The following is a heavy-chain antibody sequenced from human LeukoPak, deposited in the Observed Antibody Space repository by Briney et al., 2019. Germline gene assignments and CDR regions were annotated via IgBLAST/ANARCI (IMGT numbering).Heavy chain of an antibody. V-gene: IGHV1-24*01. J-gene: IGHJ3*02. D-gene: IGHD4-23*01. CDR2: FDPEDGET. CDR3: AIRDYGGNSGYAFDI. CDR1: GYTFTGYY. Sequence: ASVTVSCTASGYTFTGYYMHWVRQAPGKGLEWMGGFDPEDGETIYAQKFQGRVTMTEDTSTDTAYMELSSLRSEDTAVYYCAIRDYGGNSGYAFDIWGQGTMVTVSS.